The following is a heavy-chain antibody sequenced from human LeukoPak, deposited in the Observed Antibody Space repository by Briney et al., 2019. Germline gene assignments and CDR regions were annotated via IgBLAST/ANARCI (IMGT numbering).Heavy chain of an antibody. CDR3: ARALRYYSDSSGYAFDY. CDR2: IIPIFRTA. Sequence: ASVKVSCKASGYTFTGYYLLWVRQAPGQGLEWMGGIIPIFRTANYAQKFQGRVTITADESTSTAYMELSSLRSEDTAVYYCARALRYYSDSSGYAFDYWGQGTLVTVSS. V-gene: IGHV1-69*13. J-gene: IGHJ4*02. CDR1: GYTFTGYY. D-gene: IGHD3-22*01.